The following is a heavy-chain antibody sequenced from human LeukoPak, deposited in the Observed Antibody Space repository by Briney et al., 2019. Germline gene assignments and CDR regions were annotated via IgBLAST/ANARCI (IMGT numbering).Heavy chain of an antibody. CDR3: ARDQVSIAGTGIDY. CDR2: ISSNGGST. V-gene: IGHV3-64*01. CDR1: GFTFSSYA. Sequence: GGSLRLSCAASGFTFSSYAMHWVRQAPGKGLEYASAISSNGGSTYYANSVKGRFTISRDNSKNTLYLQMGSLRAEDMAVYYCARDQVSIAGTGIDYWGQGTLVTVSS. D-gene: IGHD6-13*01. J-gene: IGHJ4*02.